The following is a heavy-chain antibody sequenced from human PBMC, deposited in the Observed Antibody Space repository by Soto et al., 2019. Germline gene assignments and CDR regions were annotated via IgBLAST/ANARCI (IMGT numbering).Heavy chain of an antibody. CDR3: AKEPGWVQKPHFDY. Sequence: GGSLRLSCAASGFTFSSYAMSWVRQDPGKGLEWVSAISGSGGSIYYADSVKGRFTISRDNPKNTLYLQMNSLRAEDTAVYYCAKEPGWVQKPHFDYWGQGTLVTVSS. J-gene: IGHJ4*02. V-gene: IGHV3-23*01. CDR2: ISGSGGSI. D-gene: IGHD1-1*01. CDR1: GFTFSSYA.